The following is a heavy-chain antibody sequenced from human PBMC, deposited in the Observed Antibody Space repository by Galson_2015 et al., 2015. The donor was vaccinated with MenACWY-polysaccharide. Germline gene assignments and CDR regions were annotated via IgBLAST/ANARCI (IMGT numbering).Heavy chain of an antibody. CDR2: IIPILGIA. Sequence: SVKVSCKASGGTFSSYAISWVRQAPGQGLEWMGRIIPILGIANYAQKFQGRVTITADKSTSTAYMELSSLRSEDTAVYYCARGEVVVAAAGTKITPGNFDYWGQGTLVTVSS. CDR1: GGTFSSYA. J-gene: IGHJ4*02. V-gene: IGHV1-69*04. CDR3: ARGEVVVAAAGTKITPGNFDY. D-gene: IGHD6-13*01.